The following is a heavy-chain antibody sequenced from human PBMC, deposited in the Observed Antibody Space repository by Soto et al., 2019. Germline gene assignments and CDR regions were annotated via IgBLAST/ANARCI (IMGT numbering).Heavy chain of an antibody. CDR3: AKDGGYSYGPYDY. D-gene: IGHD5-18*01. CDR2: ISSSSSTI. Sequence: EVQLVESGGGLVQPGGSLRLSCAASGFTFGSYSMNWVRQAPGKGLEWVSYISSSSSTIYYADSVEGRFTISRDNDKNSLDLQMNSLRAEDTAVYYCAKDGGYSYGPYDYWGQGTLVTGSS. CDR1: GFTFGSYS. J-gene: IGHJ4*02. V-gene: IGHV3-48*01.